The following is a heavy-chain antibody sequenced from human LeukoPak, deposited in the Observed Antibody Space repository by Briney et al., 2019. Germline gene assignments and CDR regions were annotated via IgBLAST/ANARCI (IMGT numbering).Heavy chain of an antibody. V-gene: IGHV3-7*01. J-gene: IGHJ3*02. D-gene: IGHD3-22*01. CDR1: GFTFSSYW. CDR2: IKQDGSEK. CDR3: ATWKYYYDSSGYRAPLTI. Sequence: GGSLRLSCAASGFTFSSYWMSWVRQAPGKGLEWVANIKQDGSEKYYVDSVKGRFTISRDNAKNSLYLQMNSLRAEDTAVYYCATWKYYYDSSGYRAPLTIWGQGTMVTVSS.